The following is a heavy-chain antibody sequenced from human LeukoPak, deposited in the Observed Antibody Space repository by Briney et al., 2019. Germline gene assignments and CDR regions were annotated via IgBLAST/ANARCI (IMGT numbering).Heavy chain of an antibody. CDR1: GISFSNYW. V-gene: IGHV3-7*05. J-gene: IGHJ4*02. CDR3: ARVPYYDFWSGYHWGFDY. CDR2: IKQDGSEK. Sequence: GGSLRLSCVASGISFSNYWMSWVRQAPGKGLEWVANIKQDGSEKYYVDSVKGRFTISRDNAKNSLYLQMNSLRAEDTAVYYCARVPYYDFWSGYHWGFDYWGQGTLVTVSS. D-gene: IGHD3-3*01.